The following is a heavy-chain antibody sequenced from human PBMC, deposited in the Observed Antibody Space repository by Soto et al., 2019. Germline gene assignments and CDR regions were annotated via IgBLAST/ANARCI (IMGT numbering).Heavy chain of an antibody. CDR2: IIPIFGTA. CDR3: ARVQQWLVRSYYYYGIDV. V-gene: IGHV1-69*01. Sequence: QVQLVQSGAEVKKPGSSVKVSCKASGGTFSSYAISWVRQAPGQGLEWMGGIIPIFGTANYAQKFQGRVTITADESTSTAYMELSSLRSEDTAVYYCARVQQWLVRSYYYYGIDVWGQGTTVTVSS. CDR1: GGTFSSYA. D-gene: IGHD6-19*01. J-gene: IGHJ6*02.